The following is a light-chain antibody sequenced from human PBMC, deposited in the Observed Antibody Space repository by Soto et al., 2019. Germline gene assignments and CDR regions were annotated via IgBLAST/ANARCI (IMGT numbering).Light chain of an antibody. CDR2: GAS. CDR3: QQYNTWSPLA. CDR1: QSVSNN. V-gene: IGKV3-15*01. J-gene: IGKJ4*01. Sequence: VXPGERATLSCRASQSVSNNLAWYQQKPGQAPRLLIFGASTRATGIPARFSGSGSGTEFTLTISSLQSEDFAVYYCQQYNTWSPLAFGGGTKVETK.